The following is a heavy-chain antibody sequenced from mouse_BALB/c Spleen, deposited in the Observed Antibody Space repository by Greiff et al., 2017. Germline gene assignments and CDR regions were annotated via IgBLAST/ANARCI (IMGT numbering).Heavy chain of an antibody. V-gene: IGHV5-12-2*01. J-gene: IGHJ2*01. CDR3: ARADFDY. CDR1: GFTFSSYT. CDR2: ISNGGGST. Sequence: EVQLVESGGGLVQPGGSLTLSCAASGFTFSSYTMSWVRQPPEKRLEWVAYISNGGGSTYYPDTVKGRFTISRDNAKNTLYLQMSSLKSEDTAMYYGARADFDYWGQGTTLTVSA.